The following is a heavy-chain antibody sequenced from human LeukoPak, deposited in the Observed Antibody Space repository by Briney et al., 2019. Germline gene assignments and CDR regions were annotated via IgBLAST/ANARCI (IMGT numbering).Heavy chain of an antibody. CDR1: GVTFSSYA. CDR3: AKLRDFFDSSGQFDY. J-gene: IGHJ4*02. D-gene: IGHD3-22*01. CDR2: TSGSGDGT. Sequence: GGSLRLSCAASGVTFSSYAMSWVRQAPGKGLEWVSATSGSGDGTFYADSVKGRFTISRDNSKNTLYLQMNSLRAEDTAIYYCAKLRDFFDSSGQFDYWGQGTLVTVSS. V-gene: IGHV3-23*01.